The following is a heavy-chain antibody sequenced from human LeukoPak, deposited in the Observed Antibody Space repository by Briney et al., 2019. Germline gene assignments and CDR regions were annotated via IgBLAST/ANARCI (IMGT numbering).Heavy chain of an antibody. CDR1: GFTFSSYA. Sequence: GGSLRLSCAASGFTFSSYAMSWVRQAPGKGLEWVSAISGSGGSTYYADSVKGRFTISRDNSKNTLYLQMNSLRAEDTAVYYCAGCLHYYYYYGMDVWGQGTTVTVSS. CDR3: AGCLHYYYYYGMDV. D-gene: IGHD2-15*01. V-gene: IGHV3-23*01. CDR2: ISGSGGST. J-gene: IGHJ6*02.